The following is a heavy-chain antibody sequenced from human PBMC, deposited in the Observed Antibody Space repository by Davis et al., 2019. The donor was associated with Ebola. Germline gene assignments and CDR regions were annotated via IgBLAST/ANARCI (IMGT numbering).Heavy chain of an antibody. CDR3: ARDREYSSSWAGSAYYYYGMDV. CDR2: MNPNSGNT. V-gene: IGHV1-8*01. CDR1: GYTFTSYD. J-gene: IGHJ6*02. Sequence: ASVKVSCKASGYTFTSYDINWVRQAAGQGLEWMGWMNPNSGNTGYAQKFQGRVTMTRNTSISTAYMELRSLRSDDTAVYYCARDREYSSSWAGSAYYYYGMDVWGQGTTVTVSS. D-gene: IGHD6-13*01.